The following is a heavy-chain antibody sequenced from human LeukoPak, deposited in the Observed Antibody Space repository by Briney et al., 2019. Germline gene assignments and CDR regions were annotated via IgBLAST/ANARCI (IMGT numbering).Heavy chain of an antibody. V-gene: IGHV1-69*05. J-gene: IGHJ4*02. CDR2: IIPIFGTA. Sequence: SVKASCKASGGTFSSYAISWVRQAPGQGLEWMGGIIPIFGTANYAQKFQGRVTITTDESTSTAYMELSSLRSEDTAVYYCARSSTGDYYDSSGYEDYWGQGTLVTVSS. CDR1: GGTFSSYA. CDR3: ARSSTGDYYDSSGYEDY. D-gene: IGHD3-22*01.